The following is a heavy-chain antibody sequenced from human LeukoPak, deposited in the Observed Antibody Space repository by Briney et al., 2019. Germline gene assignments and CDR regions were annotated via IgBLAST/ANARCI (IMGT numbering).Heavy chain of an antibody. J-gene: IGHJ4*02. D-gene: IGHD6-13*01. CDR2: ISYDGSNK. CDR3: ARDRFWAAAALYLHFDY. Sequence: PGGSLRLSCAASGFTFSSYAMHWVRQAPGKGLEWVAVISYDGSNKYYADSVKGRFTISRDNSKNTLYLQMNSLRAEDTAVYYCARDRFWAAAALYLHFDYWGQGTLVTVSS. CDR1: GFTFSSYA. V-gene: IGHV3-30*04.